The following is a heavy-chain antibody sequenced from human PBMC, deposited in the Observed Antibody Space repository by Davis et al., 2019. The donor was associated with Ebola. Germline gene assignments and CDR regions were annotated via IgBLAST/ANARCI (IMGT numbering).Heavy chain of an antibody. D-gene: IGHD4-17*01. CDR1: GFTFSSYG. V-gene: IGHV3-30*03. Sequence: GESLKISCAASGFTFSSYGMHWVRQAPGKGLEWVAVISYDGSNKYYADSVKGRFTVSRDNSENMVYLQMSTLRAEDTAVYYCARHINGDFWYFDLWGRGTRVTVSS. CDR2: ISYDGSNK. J-gene: IGHJ2*01. CDR3: ARHINGDFWYFDL.